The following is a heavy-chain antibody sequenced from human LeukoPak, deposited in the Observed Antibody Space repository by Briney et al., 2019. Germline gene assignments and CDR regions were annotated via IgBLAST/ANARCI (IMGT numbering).Heavy chain of an antibody. CDR1: GYTFTGYY. V-gene: IGHV1-2*02. CDR2: INPNSGGT. J-gene: IGHJ4*02. Sequence: GASVKVSCKASGYTFTGYYMHWVRQAPGQGLEWMGWINPNSGGTNYAQKFQGRVTMTRDTSISTAYMELSRLRSDDTAVYYCARDYCSGGSCYNYFDYWGQGTLVTVSS. D-gene: IGHD2-15*01. CDR3: ARDYCSGGSCYNYFDY.